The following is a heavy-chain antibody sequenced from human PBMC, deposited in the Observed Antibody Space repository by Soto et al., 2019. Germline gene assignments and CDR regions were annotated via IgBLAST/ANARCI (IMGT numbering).Heavy chain of an antibody. CDR3: ARDHGGTGEIDY. CDR2: IYYSGST. J-gene: IGHJ4*02. CDR1: GGSISSGGYY. V-gene: IGHV4-31*03. Sequence: ASETLSLTCTVSGGSISSGGYYWSWIRQHPGKGLEWIGYIYYSGSTYYNPSLKSRVTISVDTSKNQFSLKLSSVTAADTAVYYCARDHGGTGEIDYWGQGTLVTVSS. D-gene: IGHD3-10*01.